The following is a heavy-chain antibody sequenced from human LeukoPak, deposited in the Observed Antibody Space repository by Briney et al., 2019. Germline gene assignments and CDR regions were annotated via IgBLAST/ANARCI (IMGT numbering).Heavy chain of an antibody. CDR3: ATRLLGGSGSESLDY. CDR2: IYSGGST. Sequence: GGSLRLSCAASGFTVSSNYMSWVRQAPGKGLEWVSVIYSGGSTYYADSVKGRFTISRDNSKNTLYLQMNSLRAEDTAVYYCATRLLGGSGSESLDYWGQGTLVTVSS. V-gene: IGHV3-53*01. D-gene: IGHD3-10*01. CDR1: GFTVSSNY. J-gene: IGHJ4*02.